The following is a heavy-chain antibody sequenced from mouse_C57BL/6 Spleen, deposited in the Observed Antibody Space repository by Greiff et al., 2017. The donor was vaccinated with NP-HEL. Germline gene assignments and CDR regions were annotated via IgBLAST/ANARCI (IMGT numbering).Heavy chain of an antibody. D-gene: IGHD1-1*01. CDR1: GFTFSSYA. CDR2: ISDGGSYT. CDR3: ARDPAYGSSFDY. Sequence: EVQLVESGGGLVKPGGSLKLSCAASGFTFSSYAMSWVRQTPEKRLEWVATISDGGSYTYYPDNVKGRFTISRDNAKNNLYLQMSHLKSEDTAMYYCARDPAYGSSFDYWGQGTTLTVSS. V-gene: IGHV5-4*01. J-gene: IGHJ2*01.